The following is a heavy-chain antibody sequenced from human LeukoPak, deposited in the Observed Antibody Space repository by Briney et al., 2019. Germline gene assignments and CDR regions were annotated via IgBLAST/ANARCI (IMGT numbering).Heavy chain of an antibody. D-gene: IGHD6-19*01. V-gene: IGHV3-30*02. CDR1: GFTFSSYG. J-gene: IGHJ4*02. Sequence: GGSLRLSCAASGFTFSSYGMHWVRQAPGKGLEWVAFIRYDGSNKYYADSVKGRFTISRDNSKNTLYLQMNSLRAEDTAVYYCARQPIDDSSGWYWRYSSYFDYWGQGTLVTVSS. CDR2: IRYDGSNK. CDR3: ARQPIDDSSGWYWRYSSYFDY.